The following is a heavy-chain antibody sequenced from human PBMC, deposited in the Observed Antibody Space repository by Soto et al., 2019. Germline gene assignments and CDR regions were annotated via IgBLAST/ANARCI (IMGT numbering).Heavy chain of an antibody. Sequence: SETLSLTCAVSSGSISSSNWWSWVRQPPGKGLEWIGEIYHSGSTNYNPSLKSRVTISVDKSKNQFSLKLSSVTAADTAVYYCASRSIAARPDYYYMDVWGKGTTVTVSS. CDR1: SGSISSSNW. V-gene: IGHV4-4*02. J-gene: IGHJ6*03. CDR2: IYHSGST. D-gene: IGHD6-6*01. CDR3: ASRSIAARPDYYYMDV.